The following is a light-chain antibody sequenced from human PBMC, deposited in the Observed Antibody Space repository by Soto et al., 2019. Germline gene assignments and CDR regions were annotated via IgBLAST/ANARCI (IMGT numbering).Light chain of an antibody. Sequence: EIVLTQSPGTLSLSPGERATLSCRASQSVSSSYLAWYQHKPGQAPRLLIYGASSRATGIPVRFSGSGSGTDFTLTISRLEPDEFAVYHCQQYGSSLTFGQGTKVEIK. CDR3: QQYGSSLT. V-gene: IGKV3-20*01. CDR1: QSVSSSY. J-gene: IGKJ1*01. CDR2: GAS.